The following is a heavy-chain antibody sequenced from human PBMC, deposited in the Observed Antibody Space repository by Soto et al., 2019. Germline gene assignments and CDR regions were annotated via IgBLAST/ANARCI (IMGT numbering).Heavy chain of an antibody. CDR3: ARGRTVRNYADDSSDYFYFFDY. CDR1: GDSISTFY. D-gene: IGHD3-22*01. J-gene: IGHJ4*02. Sequence: PXAILLLTFTVSGDSISTFYWGWMRQSPGKELEWIGYVYYTGSTNYNPSLKSRVTISVDRSKNQFSLKLTSANAADTAVYYCARGRTVRNYADDSSDYFYFFDYWGQGTQVTVSS. CDR2: VYYTGST. V-gene: IGHV4-59*01.